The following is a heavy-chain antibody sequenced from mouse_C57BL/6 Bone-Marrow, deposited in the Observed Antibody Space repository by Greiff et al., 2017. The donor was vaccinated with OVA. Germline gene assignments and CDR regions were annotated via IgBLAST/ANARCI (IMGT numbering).Heavy chain of an antibody. CDR3: AIGLSWFAY. CDR1: GYTFTSYW. J-gene: IGHJ3*01. V-gene: IGHV1-74*01. CDR2: IHPSDSET. Sequence: VQLQQPGAELVKPGASVKVSCKASGYTFTSYWIHWMKQRPGQGLEWIGRIHPSDSETNYNQKFKGKATLTVDKSSSTAYMQLSSLTSEDSAVYYCAIGLSWFAYWGQGTLVTVSA.